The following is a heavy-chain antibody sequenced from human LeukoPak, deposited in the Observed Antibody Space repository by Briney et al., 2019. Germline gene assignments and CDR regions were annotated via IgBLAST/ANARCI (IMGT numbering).Heavy chain of an antibody. J-gene: IGHJ2*01. CDR1: GGSFSGYY. V-gene: IGHV4-34*01. CDR3: ARGILGSFYFDV. D-gene: IGHD3-3*01. CDR2: IHYKGAT. Sequence: SEALSLTCAVSGGSFSGYYWSWIRQSPGKGLEWIAEIHYKGATSHKPSLESRVTISGDTSKNQISLKVTSVTAADTAVYYCARGILGSFYFDVWGRGTLVPVSS.